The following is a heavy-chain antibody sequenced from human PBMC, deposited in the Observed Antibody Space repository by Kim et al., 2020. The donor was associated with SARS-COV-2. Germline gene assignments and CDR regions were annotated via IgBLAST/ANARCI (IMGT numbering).Heavy chain of an antibody. Sequence: SETLSLTCTVSGGSISSGSYYWSWIRQPAGKGLEWIGRIYTSGSTNYNPSLKSRVTISVDTSKNQFSLKLSSVTAADTAVYYCARDSGMIFDYWGQGTLVTVSS. CDR1: GGSISSGSYY. CDR2: IYTSGST. J-gene: IGHJ4*02. CDR3: ARDSGMIFDY. V-gene: IGHV4-61*02. D-gene: IGHD3-16*01.